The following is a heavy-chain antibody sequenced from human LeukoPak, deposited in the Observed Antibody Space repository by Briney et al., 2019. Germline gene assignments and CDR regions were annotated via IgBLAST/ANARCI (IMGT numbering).Heavy chain of an antibody. D-gene: IGHD3-22*01. V-gene: IGHV3-33*06. Sequence: PGRSLRLSCAASXFTFSSYGXXWVRQAPXXXXXXVAVIWFDGSNKYYADSVKGRFTISRDNSKNTLYLQMNSLRAEDTAVYYCANSSSGYYSNWGQGTLVTVSS. CDR1: XFTFSSYG. CDR3: ANSSSGYYSN. J-gene: IGHJ4*02. CDR2: IWFDGSNK.